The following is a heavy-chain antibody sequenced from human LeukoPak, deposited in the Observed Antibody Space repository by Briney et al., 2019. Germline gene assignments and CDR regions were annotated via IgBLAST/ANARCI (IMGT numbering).Heavy chain of an antibody. CDR1: GLSFSNYA. Sequence: GGSLRLSCAASGLSFSNYAMYWVRQAPGKGLEWVSAIGGTGDNIFYTDSVKGRFTISRDNSKNTLYLHMNSLRAEDTAIYYCVRDNYSYRLDVWGQGTLVTVSS. V-gene: IGHV3-23*01. J-gene: IGHJ4*02. CDR2: IGGTGDNI. D-gene: IGHD2-21*01. CDR3: VRDNYSYRLDV.